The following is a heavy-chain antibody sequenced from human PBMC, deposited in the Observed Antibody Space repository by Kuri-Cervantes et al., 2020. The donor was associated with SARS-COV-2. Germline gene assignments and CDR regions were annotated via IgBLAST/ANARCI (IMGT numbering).Heavy chain of an antibody. CDR3: ARTNRGRYYYYYGMDV. CDR2: INHSGST. Sequence: GSLRLSCTVSGGSISSSSYYWSWIRQPPGKGLEWIGEINHSGSTNYNPSLKSRVTISVDTSKNQFSLKLSSVTAADTAVYYCARTNRGRYYYYYGMDVWGQGTTVTVSS. D-gene: IGHD3-10*01. V-gene: IGHV4-39*07. CDR1: GGSISSSSYY. J-gene: IGHJ6*02.